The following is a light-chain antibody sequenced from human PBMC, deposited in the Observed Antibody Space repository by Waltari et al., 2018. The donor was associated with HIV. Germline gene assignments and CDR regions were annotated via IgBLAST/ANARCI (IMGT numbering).Light chain of an antibody. V-gene: IGKV1-12*01. J-gene: IGKJ4*01. CDR2: DAS. Sequence: DIQLTQSPASVSAFVGDEITITCRASQGIDNGLAWYQQKPGEAPKLLIYDASRLQSGVPLRFTVTGSGTDFTLTISGLQPDDFAVYSCQQAHSFPHTFGGGTQVE. CDR3: QQAHSFPHT. CDR1: QGIDNG.